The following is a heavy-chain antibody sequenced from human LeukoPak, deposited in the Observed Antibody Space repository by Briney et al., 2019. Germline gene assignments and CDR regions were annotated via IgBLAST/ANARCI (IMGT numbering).Heavy chain of an antibody. CDR1: GGSISSGSYY. J-gene: IGHJ4*02. Sequence: KPSQTLSLTCTVTGGSISSGSYYWSWIRQPAGNGLEWIGRIYTSGSTNYNPSLKSRVTISVDTSKNQFSLKLSSVTAADTAVYYCARVPLAPAAMHHPFDYWGQGTLVTVSS. V-gene: IGHV4-61*02. CDR2: IYTSGST. D-gene: IGHD2-2*01. CDR3: ARVPLAPAAMHHPFDY.